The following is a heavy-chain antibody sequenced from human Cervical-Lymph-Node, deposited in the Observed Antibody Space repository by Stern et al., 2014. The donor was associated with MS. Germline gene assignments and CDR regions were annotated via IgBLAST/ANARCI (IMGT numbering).Heavy chain of an antibody. J-gene: IGHJ4*02. Sequence: EVQLVESGGSLVQPGGSLRLSCAASGFTFSSYAMSWVRQAPGKGLEWVSAISGSGDSTYYADSVKGRFTISRDNSKNTLYRQMNSLRADDTAVYYCAKEGILVASFDYWGQGTLVTVSS. CDR2: ISGSGDST. CDR1: GFTFSSYA. CDR3: AKEGILVASFDY. V-gene: IGHV3-23*04. D-gene: IGHD6-19*01.